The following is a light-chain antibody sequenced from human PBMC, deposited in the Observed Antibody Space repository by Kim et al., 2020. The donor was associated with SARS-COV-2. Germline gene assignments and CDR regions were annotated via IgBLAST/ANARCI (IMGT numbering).Light chain of an antibody. Sequence: SSELTQDPAVSVALGQTVRITCQGDSLRSYYATWYQQKPGQAPLLVIYGKNNRPSGIPDRFFGSSSGNTAPLNITGTQAGDEADYYCNSRDTNENVVFGGGTQLTVL. CDR3: NSRDTNENVV. CDR1: SLRSYY. V-gene: IGLV3-19*01. CDR2: GKN. J-gene: IGLJ2*01.